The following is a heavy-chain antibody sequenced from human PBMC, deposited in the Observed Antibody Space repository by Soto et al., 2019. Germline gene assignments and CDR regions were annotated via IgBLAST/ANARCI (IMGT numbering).Heavy chain of an antibody. Sequence: ETLSLTCTVSGGSISSYYWSWIRQPPGKGLEWIGYIYYSGSTNYNPSLKSRVTISVDTSRNQFSLKLSSVTAADTAVYYCARELFGRSVWFDPWGQGTLVTVSS. D-gene: IGHD3-10*01. CDR1: GGSISSYY. V-gene: IGHV4-59*01. CDR3: ARELFGRSVWFDP. CDR2: IYYSGST. J-gene: IGHJ5*02.